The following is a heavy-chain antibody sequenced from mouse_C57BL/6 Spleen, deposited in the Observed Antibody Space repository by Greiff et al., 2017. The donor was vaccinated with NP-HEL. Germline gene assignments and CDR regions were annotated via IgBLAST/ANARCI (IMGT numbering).Heavy chain of an antibody. V-gene: IGHV1-69*01. D-gene: IGHD2-4*01. CDR1: GYTFTSYW. J-gene: IGHJ3*01. CDR2: IDPSDSYT. Sequence: QVQLQQPGAELVMPGASVKLSCKASGYTFTSYWMHWVKQRPGQGLEWIGEIDPSDSYTNYNQKFKGKSTLTVDKSSSTAYMQLSSLTSEDSAVYYCARGSLGLRRRSFAYWGQGTLVTVSA. CDR3: ARGSLGLRRRSFAY.